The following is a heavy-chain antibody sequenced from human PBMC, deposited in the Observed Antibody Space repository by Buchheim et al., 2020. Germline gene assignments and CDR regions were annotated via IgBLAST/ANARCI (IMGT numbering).Heavy chain of an antibody. CDR1: GGSFSGYY. CDR3: ARARHTGYCSSTSCYSGGWFDP. V-gene: IGHV4-34*01. CDR2: INHSGST. J-gene: IGHJ5*02. D-gene: IGHD2-2*01. Sequence: QVQLQQWGAGLLKPSETLSLTCAVYGGSFSGYYWSWIRQPPGKGLEWIGEINHSGSTNYNPSLKSRVTISVDTSKNQFSLKLSSVTAADTAVYYCARARHTGYCSSTSCYSGGWFDPWGQGTL.